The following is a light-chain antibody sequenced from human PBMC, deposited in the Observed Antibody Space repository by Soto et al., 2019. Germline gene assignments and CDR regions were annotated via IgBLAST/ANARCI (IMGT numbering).Light chain of an antibody. CDR2: QVS. J-gene: IGKJ1*01. V-gene: IGKV2-24*01. Sequence: DTVLTQAPLTSLVTLGQPASISCRSSQSLVYSDGNTYLSWLQQRPGQPPRLLIYQVSNRFSGVPDRFSGSGAGTDFTLKISRVEADDVGVYFCVQFAHFPRTFGQGTKVEI. CDR3: VQFAHFPRT. CDR1: QSLVYSDGNTY.